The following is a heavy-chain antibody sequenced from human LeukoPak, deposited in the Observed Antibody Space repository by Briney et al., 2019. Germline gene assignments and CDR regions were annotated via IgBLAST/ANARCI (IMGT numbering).Heavy chain of an antibody. CDR2: IDWDDDK. J-gene: IGHJ4*02. CDR3: ARQRGDYYDSSGYYYYFDY. D-gene: IGHD3-22*01. Sequence: SGPTLVNPTQTLTLTCTFSGFSLSTSGMCVSWIRQPPGKALEWLARIDWDDDKYYSTSLKTRLTISKDTSKNQVVLTMTNMGPVDTATYYCARQRGDYYDSSGYYYYFDYWGQGTLVTVSS. CDR1: GFSLSTSGMC. V-gene: IGHV2-70*11.